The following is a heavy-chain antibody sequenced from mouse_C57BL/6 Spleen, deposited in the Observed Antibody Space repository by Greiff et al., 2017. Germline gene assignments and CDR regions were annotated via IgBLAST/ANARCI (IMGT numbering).Heavy chain of an antibody. J-gene: IGHJ3*01. CDR2: IYPGDGDT. CDR1: GYAFSSYW. Sequence: QVQLQQSGAELVKPGASVKISCKASGYAFSSYWMNWVKQRPGKGLEWIGQIYPGDGDTNYNGKFKGKATLTADKSSSTAYMQLSSLTSEDSAVYFCARSYYDYDESFAYWGQGTLVTVSA. D-gene: IGHD2-4*01. V-gene: IGHV1-80*01. CDR3: ARSYYDYDESFAY.